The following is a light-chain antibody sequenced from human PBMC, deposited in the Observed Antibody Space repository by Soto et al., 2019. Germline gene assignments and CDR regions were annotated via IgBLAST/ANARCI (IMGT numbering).Light chain of an antibody. CDR3: SSYTSSSTYA. J-gene: IGLJ1*01. Sequence: QSALTQPASVSGSPGQSITISRTGTSSDVGGYNFVSWYQQHPGKAPKLMIYDVNNRPSGVSNRFSGSKSGNTASLTISGLQAEDEADYYCSSYTSSSTYAFGTGTKVTVL. CDR2: DVN. CDR1: SSDVGGYNF. V-gene: IGLV2-14*03.